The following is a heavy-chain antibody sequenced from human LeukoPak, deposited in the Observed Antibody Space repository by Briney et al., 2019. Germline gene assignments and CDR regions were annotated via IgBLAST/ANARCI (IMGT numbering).Heavy chain of an antibody. CDR1: GGSISSYY. V-gene: IGHV4-59*01. CDR3: ASFSSSYAGDAFDI. Sequence: PSETLSLTCTVSGGSISSYYWSWIRQPPGKGLEWIGYIYYSGSTNYNPSLKSRVTISVDTSKNQFSLKLSSVTAADTAAYYCASFSSSYAGDAFDIWGQGTMVTVSS. CDR2: IYYSGST. J-gene: IGHJ3*02. D-gene: IGHD6-13*01.